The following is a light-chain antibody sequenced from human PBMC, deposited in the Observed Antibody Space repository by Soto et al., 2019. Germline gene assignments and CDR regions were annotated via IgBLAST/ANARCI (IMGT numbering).Light chain of an antibody. V-gene: IGKV3-15*01. Sequence: EMVMTQSPATLSVSPGERATLSCRASQSVSSNLAWYQQKPGQAPRLLIYGASTRVTGIPARFSGSGSGTEFTLTIRSLQSEDFAVYYCQQYNNWPPWTFGQGTKVEIK. CDR2: GAS. CDR1: QSVSSN. J-gene: IGKJ1*01. CDR3: QQYNNWPPWT.